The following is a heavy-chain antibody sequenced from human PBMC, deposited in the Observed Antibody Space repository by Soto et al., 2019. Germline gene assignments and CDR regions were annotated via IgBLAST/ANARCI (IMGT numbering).Heavy chain of an antibody. V-gene: IGHV4-34*01. Sequence: QVQLQQWGAGLLKPSETLSLTCAVYGGSFSGYQWTWIRQTPGKGLEWIGEINDSGNINYNPSLRSRVTILVDTAKKQISLKLSSGTAADTAVYYCARGLLLWFGELSRRGGYYYYMDVWGKGTSVTVSS. CDR3: ARGLLLWFGELSRRGGYYYYMDV. D-gene: IGHD3-10*01. J-gene: IGHJ6*03. CDR1: GGSFSGYQ. CDR2: INDSGNI.